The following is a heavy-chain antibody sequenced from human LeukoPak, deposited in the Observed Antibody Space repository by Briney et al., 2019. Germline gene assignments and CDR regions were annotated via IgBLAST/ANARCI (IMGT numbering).Heavy chain of an antibody. J-gene: IGHJ4*02. D-gene: IGHD3-22*01. CDR3: AKRGVVIRVILVGFHKEAYYFDS. V-gene: IGHV3-23*01. Sequence: GGSLRLSCAASGFTFSNYWMTWVRQAPGKGLEWVAGISYSGGRTNYADSVKGRFTISRDNPKNTLFLQMNSLRAEDTAVYFCAKRGVVIRVILVGFHKEAYYFDSWGQGALVTVSS. CDR2: ISYSGGRT. CDR1: GFTFSNYW.